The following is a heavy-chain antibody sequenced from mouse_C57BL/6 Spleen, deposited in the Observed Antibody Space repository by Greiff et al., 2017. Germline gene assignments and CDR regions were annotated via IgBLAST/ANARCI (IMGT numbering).Heavy chain of an antibody. V-gene: IGHV1-53*01. J-gene: IGHJ2*01. CDR3: APSTVEGDYFDY. CDR1: GYTFTSYW. Sequence: QVHVKQPGPELVKPGASVKMSCKASGYTFTSYWMHWVKQRPGQGLEWIGNINPSNGGTNYNEKFKSKATLTVDQSSSTAYMQLTSLTSEDSAVYYCAPSTVEGDYFDYWGQGTTLTVSS. D-gene: IGHD1-1*01. CDR2: INPSNGGT.